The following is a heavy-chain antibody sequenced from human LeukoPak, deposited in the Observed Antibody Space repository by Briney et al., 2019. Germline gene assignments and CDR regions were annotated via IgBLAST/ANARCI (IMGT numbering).Heavy chain of an antibody. J-gene: IGHJ6*03. D-gene: IGHD6-13*01. Sequence: PGGSLRLSCAASGFTVSSNYMSWVRQAPGKGLEWVSVIYSGGSTYYADSVKGRFTISRDNSKNTLYLQMNSLKTEDTAVYYCTRPRTGYSSSWYHDYYYYYMDVWGKGTTVTASS. CDR3: TRPRTGYSSSWYHDYYYYYMDV. CDR1: GFTVSSNY. CDR2: IYSGGST. V-gene: IGHV3-53*01.